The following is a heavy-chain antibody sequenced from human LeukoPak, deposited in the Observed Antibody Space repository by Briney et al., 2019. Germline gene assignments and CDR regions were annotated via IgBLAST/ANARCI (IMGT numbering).Heavy chain of an antibody. Sequence: PSETLSLTCTVSGYSISSGYYWGWIRQPPGKGLEWIGSIHHSGSTNYNPSLKSRVTISLDTSKNHFSLKLSSVTAADTAVYYCARAYGGNSRWFDPWGQGTLVTVSS. D-gene: IGHD4-23*01. CDR3: ARAYGGNSRWFDP. CDR2: IHHSGST. CDR1: GYSISSGYY. V-gene: IGHV4-38-2*02. J-gene: IGHJ5*02.